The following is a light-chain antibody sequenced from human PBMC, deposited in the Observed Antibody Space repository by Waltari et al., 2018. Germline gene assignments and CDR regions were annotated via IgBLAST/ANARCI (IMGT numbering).Light chain of an antibody. Sequence: EIVLTQSPATLSLSPGERATLSCRASQSVSTFLAWYQQKPGQAPRLLIYHASNRATGIPARFSGRGSGTNFTLTMSSLEPEDVAVYYCQQRANWPPLSFGGGTRVEIK. CDR3: QQRANWPPLS. V-gene: IGKV3-11*01. CDR2: HAS. CDR1: QSVSTF. J-gene: IGKJ4*01.